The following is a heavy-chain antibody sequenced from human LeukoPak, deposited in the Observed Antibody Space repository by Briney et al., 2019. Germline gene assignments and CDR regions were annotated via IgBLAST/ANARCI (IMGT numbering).Heavy chain of an antibody. J-gene: IGHJ4*02. CDR1: SGSITSSSYY. D-gene: IGHD3-10*01. CDR3: ARGDYYYGSGSYYTPFDY. CDR2: IYYSGST. V-gene: IGHV4-39*07. Sequence: SETLSLTCTVSSGSITSSSYYWVWIRQPPGKGLEWIGSIYYSGSTYYNPSLKSRVTISVDTSKNQFSLKLSSVTAADTAVYYCARGDYYYGSGSYYTPFDYWSQGTLVTVSS.